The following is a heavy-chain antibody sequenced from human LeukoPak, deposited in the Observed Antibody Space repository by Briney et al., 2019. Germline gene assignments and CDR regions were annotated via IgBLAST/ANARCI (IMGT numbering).Heavy chain of an antibody. CDR1: GFTFDDYA. CDR2: ISWNSGSI. Sequence: GGSLRLSCAASGFTFDDYAMHWVRQAPGKGLEWVSGISWNSGSIGYADSVKGRFTISRDNAKNSLYLQMNSLRAEGTALYYCAKDYGSGTPLYWYFDLWGRGTLVTVSS. J-gene: IGHJ2*01. CDR3: AKDYGSGTPLYWYFDL. V-gene: IGHV3-9*01. D-gene: IGHD3-10*01.